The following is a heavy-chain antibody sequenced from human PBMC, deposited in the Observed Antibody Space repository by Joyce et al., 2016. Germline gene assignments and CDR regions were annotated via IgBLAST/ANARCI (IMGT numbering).Heavy chain of an antibody. Sequence: QVQLVQSGAEVKKPGASVKVSCKASGYTFTNYYMHWVRQAPGQGREWKGINKARGGSTNSAQKFQGRVTMTRDTSTSTVYMELSSLRSEDTAVYYCARDTAMATGYYYYGMDVWGQGTTVTVSS. CDR1: GYTFTNYY. J-gene: IGHJ6*02. CDR2: NKARGGST. CDR3: ARDTAMATGYYYYGMDV. D-gene: IGHD5-18*01. V-gene: IGHV1-46*01.